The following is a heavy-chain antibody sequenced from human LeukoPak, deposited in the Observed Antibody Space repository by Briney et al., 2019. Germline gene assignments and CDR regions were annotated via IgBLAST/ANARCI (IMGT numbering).Heavy chain of an antibody. CDR2: IYYSGTT. CDR1: GGSLSTFY. CDR3: ATHSSSSNLFDY. Sequence: SETLSLTCTVSGGSLSTFYWSWIRQPPGKGLEWIGYIYYSGTTNYNPSLKSRVTISVDTSKNRFSLKLSSVTAADTAVYYCATHSSSSNLFDYWGQGTLVTVSS. V-gene: IGHV4-59*01. J-gene: IGHJ4*02. D-gene: IGHD6-6*01.